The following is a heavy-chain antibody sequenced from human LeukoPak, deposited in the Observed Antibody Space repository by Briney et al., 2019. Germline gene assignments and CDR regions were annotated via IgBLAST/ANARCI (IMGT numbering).Heavy chain of an antibody. CDR1: GGSISSYY. Sequence: SETLSLTCTVSGGSISSYYWSWIRQPPGKGLECIGYIYYSGSTNYNPSLKSRVTISVDTSKNQFSLKLSGLRSEDTAVYYCARGRRHTIFGVVNRDWGQGTLVTVSS. D-gene: IGHD3-3*01. J-gene: IGHJ4*02. V-gene: IGHV4-59*01. CDR2: IYYSGST. CDR3: ARGRRHTIFGVVNRD.